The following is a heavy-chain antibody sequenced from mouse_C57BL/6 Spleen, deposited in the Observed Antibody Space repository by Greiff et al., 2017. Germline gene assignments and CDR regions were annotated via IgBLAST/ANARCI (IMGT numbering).Heavy chain of an antibody. CDR3: ASRDEGFAY. CDR1: GYTFTSYG. J-gene: IGHJ3*01. V-gene: IGHV1-81*01. Sequence: VQVVESGAELARPGASVKLSCKASGYTFTSYGISWVKQRTGQGLEWIGEIYPRSGNTYYNEKFKGKATLTADKSSSTAYMELRSLPSEDSAVYFCASRDEGFAYWGQRTLVTVSA. CDR2: IYPRSGNT.